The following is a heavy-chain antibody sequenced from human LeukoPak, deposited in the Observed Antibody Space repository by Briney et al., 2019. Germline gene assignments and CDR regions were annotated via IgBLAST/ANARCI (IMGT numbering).Heavy chain of an antibody. CDR2: ISSSSSTI. Sequence: GGSLRLSCAASGFTFSSYSMNWVRQAPGKGLEWVSYISSSSSTIYYADSVKGRFTISRDNAKNSLYLQMNSLRAEDTAVYYCARDRIQLFDYWGQGTLVTVSS. CDR1: GFTFSSYS. D-gene: IGHD5-18*01. CDR3: ARDRIQLFDY. J-gene: IGHJ4*02. V-gene: IGHV3-48*04.